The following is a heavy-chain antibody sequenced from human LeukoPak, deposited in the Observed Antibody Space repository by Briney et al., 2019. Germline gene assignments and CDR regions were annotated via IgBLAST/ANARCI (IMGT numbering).Heavy chain of an antibody. CDR1: GFSFSSYW. V-gene: IGHV3-7*01. D-gene: IGHD2-2*01. Sequence: GSLRLSCAASGFSFSSYWMTWVRQAPGKGLEWVANIKQDGSQKYYVDSVKGRFTISRDNAKNSLYLQMNSLRAEDTAVYYCVSTGSQLDYWGQGTLVTVSS. CDR2: IKQDGSQK. J-gene: IGHJ4*02. CDR3: VSTGSQLDY.